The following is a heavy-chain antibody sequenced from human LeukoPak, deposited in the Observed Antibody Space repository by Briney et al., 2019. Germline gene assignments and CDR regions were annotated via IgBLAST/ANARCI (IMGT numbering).Heavy chain of an antibody. D-gene: IGHD3-9*01. J-gene: IGHJ4*02. CDR2: IKSKTDGGTI. CDR1: GFSFSTYA. CDR3: VAGTGYSDFDY. V-gene: IGHV3-15*01. Sequence: PGGSLRLSCAASGFSFSTYAMSWVRQAPGKGLEWIGRIKSKTDGGTIDYAAPVKGRFTISRDDSKNTLNLQMNSLKTEDTAVYYCVAGTGYSDFDYWGQGTLVTVSS.